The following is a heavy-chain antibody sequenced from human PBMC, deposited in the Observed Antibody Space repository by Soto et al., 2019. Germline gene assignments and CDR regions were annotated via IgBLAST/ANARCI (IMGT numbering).Heavy chain of an antibody. V-gene: IGHV1-8*01. CDR2: MNPNSGNT. J-gene: IGHJ6*02. CDR1: GYTFTSYD. CDR3: ARWGYSSSRHYYYGMDV. Sequence: QVQLVQSGAEVKKPGASVKVSCKASGYTFTSYDINWVRQATGQGLEWMGWMNPNSGNTGYAQKFQGRVTMTRNTSISTAYVELSSLRSEDTAVYYCARWGYSSSRHYYYGMDVWGQGTTVTVSS. D-gene: IGHD6-6*01.